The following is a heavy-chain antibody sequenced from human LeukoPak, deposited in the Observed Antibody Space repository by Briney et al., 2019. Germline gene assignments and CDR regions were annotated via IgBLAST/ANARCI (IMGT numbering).Heavy chain of an antibody. CDR1: GFTFSSYG. V-gene: IGHV3-30*02. Sequence: GGSLRLSCAASGFTFSSYGMNWVRQAPGKGLEWVAFTRYDEDNKYYADSVKGRFTISRDNSKNTLYLQMNSLRAEDTAVYYCAKDDYYGSGSYYKTPYYYYYMDVWGKGTTVTISS. CDR2: TRYDEDNK. CDR3: AKDDYYGSGSYYKTPYYYYYMDV. J-gene: IGHJ6*03. D-gene: IGHD3-10*01.